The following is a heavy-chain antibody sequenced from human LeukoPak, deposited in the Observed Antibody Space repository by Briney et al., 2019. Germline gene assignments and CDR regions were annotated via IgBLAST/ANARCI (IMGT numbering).Heavy chain of an antibody. Sequence: ADTLSLTCTVSGGSISSYYWSWIRQPPGKGLEWIAYNYYSGSSNYNPSLKSRVTISLDTSKNQISLRLSSVTAADTAVYYCAKMLCSRTSCYGFDIWGQGTMVTVS. V-gene: IGHV4-59*07. CDR1: GGSISSYY. CDR3: AKMLCSRTSCYGFDI. CDR2: NYYSGSS. J-gene: IGHJ3*02. D-gene: IGHD2-2*01.